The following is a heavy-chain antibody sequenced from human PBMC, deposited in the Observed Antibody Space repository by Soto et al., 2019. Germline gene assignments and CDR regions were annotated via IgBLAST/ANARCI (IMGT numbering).Heavy chain of an antibody. CDR2: IYNDGTYS. Sequence: GGSLRLSCAASGFIFKMYWMHWVRQSPGKGLVWISRIYNDGTYSDYADSVRGRFTISRDDVNDTLYLQMNNLRAEDSGLYYCTRGPRPISTGTGAYWGQGTQVTVSS. J-gene: IGHJ4*02. CDR1: GFIFKMYW. D-gene: IGHD3-10*01. CDR3: TRGPRPISTGTGAY. V-gene: IGHV3-74*01.